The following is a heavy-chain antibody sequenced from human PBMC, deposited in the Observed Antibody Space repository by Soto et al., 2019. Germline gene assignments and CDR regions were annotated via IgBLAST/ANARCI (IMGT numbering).Heavy chain of an antibody. CDR2: ISGSGGST. CDR1: GFTFSSYA. Sequence: EVQLLESGGGLVQPGGSLRLSCAASGFTFSSYAMSWVRQAPGKGLEWVSAISGSGGSTYYADSVKGRFTISRDNSKNTLYLQMNSLRAEDTDVYYCAKVRIAAHYRAGFDYWGQGTLVTVSS. J-gene: IGHJ4*02. CDR3: AKVRIAAHYRAGFDY. V-gene: IGHV3-23*01. D-gene: IGHD6-6*01.